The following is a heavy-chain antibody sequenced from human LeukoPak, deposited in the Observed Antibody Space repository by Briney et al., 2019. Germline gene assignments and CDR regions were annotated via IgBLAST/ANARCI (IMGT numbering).Heavy chain of an antibody. CDR3: ARNQLELPDGGFDP. V-gene: IGHV1-8*01. CDR1: GYTFTSYD. J-gene: IGHJ5*02. D-gene: IGHD1-7*01. Sequence: ASVKVSCKASGYTFTSYDINWVRQATGQGLEWMGWMNPNSGNTGYAQKFQGRVTMTTDTSTSTAYMELRSLRSDDTAVYYCARNQLELPDGGFDPWGQGTLVTVSS. CDR2: MNPNSGNT.